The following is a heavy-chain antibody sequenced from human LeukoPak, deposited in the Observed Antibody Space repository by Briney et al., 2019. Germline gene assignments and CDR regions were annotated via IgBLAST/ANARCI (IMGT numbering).Heavy chain of an antibody. J-gene: IGHJ4*02. Sequence: ASVKVSCKASGYTFTSYGISWVRQAPGQGLEWMGWISAYNGNTNYAQKLQGRVTMTTDTSTSTAYMELRSLRSDDTAVYYCARDKGEQWLGTTNFFDYWGQGTLVTVCS. CDR3: ARDKGEQWLGTTNFFDY. V-gene: IGHV1-18*01. CDR2: ISAYNGNT. CDR1: GYTFTSYG. D-gene: IGHD6-19*01.